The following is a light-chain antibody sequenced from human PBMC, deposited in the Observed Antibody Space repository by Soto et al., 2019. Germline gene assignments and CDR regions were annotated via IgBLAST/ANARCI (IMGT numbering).Light chain of an antibody. CDR3: QVWDSSSDSVV. Sequence: SYELTQPPSVSVAPGQTARITCGGNTIGSKSVHGYQQKPGQAPVLVVYDDSDRPSGIPERFSGSNSGNTATLTISRVEAGDEADYYCQVWDSSSDSVVFGGGTKLTVL. V-gene: IGLV3-21*02. CDR2: DDS. J-gene: IGLJ2*01. CDR1: TIGSKS.